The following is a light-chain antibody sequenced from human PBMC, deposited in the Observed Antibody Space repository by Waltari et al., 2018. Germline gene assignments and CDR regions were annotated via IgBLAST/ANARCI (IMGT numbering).Light chain of an antibody. J-gene: IGKJ1*01. CDR3: QNHERLPAT. V-gene: IGKV3-20*01. CDR2: AAS. CDR1: KIIGKY. Sequence: EVVLTQSTGTLSLSPGERATLPCRPSKIIGKYVVWYQQRPGQPPRLIMYAASTRATGIPDRFSGSGYGTDFSLTISRLEPEDFAVYYCQNHERLPATFGQGTKVEIK.